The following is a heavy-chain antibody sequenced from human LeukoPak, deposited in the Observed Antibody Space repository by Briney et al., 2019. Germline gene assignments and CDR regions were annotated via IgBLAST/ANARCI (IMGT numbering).Heavy chain of an antibody. CDR3: AKAASSSWPSYYYGMDV. J-gene: IGHJ6*02. CDR2: ISASGGNT. D-gene: IGHD6-13*01. V-gene: IGHV3-23*01. Sequence: PGGSLRLSCAASGFSFATYAMSWVRQAPGKGLAWVSAISASGGNTYYADSVKGRFTISRDTSKNTLYLQMNSLRAEDTAVYYCAKAASSSWPSYYYGMDVWGQGTTVTVSS. CDR1: GFSFATYA.